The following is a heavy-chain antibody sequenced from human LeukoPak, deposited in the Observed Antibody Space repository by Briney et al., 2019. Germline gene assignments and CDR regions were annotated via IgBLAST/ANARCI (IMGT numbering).Heavy chain of an antibody. CDR2: INHSGST. D-gene: IGHD5-18*01. CDR3: ARHLVDTAMVIPAYYYYYMDV. J-gene: IGHJ6*03. Sequence: PSETLSLTCAVYGGSFSGYYWSWIRQPPGKGLEWIGEINHSGSTNYNPSLKSRVTISVDTSKNQFSLKLSSVTAADTAVYYCARHLVDTAMVIPAYYYYYMDVWGKGTTVTISS. V-gene: IGHV4-34*01. CDR1: GGSFSGYY.